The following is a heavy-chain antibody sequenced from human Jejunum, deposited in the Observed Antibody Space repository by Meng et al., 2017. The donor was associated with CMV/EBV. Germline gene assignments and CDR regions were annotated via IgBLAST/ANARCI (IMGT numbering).Heavy chain of an antibody. CDR2: ITGSGSTI. CDR3: APNH. J-gene: IGHJ5*02. V-gene: IGHV3-11*01. CDR1: GFPFGAYY. Sequence: QVQLGESGGDLVKPGGSLRLSCAASGFPFGAYYMTWVRQAPGKGLEWVSYITGSGSTIQYADSVKGRFTISRDNAKNLLYLEMNSLRVEDTAIYYCAPNHWGQGILVTVSS.